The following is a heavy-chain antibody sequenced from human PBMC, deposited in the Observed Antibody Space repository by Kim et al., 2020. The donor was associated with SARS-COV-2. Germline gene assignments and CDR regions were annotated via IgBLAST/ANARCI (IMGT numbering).Heavy chain of an antibody. J-gene: IGHJ4*02. Sequence: ADSVKGLFTISRDNAKNSLYLQMNSLRAEDTAVYYCARDERGYGGKSAGYWGQGTLVTVSS. CDR3: ARDERGYGGKSAGY. D-gene: IGHD2-15*01. V-gene: IGHV3-11*06.